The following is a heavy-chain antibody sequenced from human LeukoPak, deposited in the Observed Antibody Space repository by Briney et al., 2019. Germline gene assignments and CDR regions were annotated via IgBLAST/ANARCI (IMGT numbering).Heavy chain of an antibody. CDR2: IKTDGSST. Sequence: GGSLRLSCLASGFTFSRFWMHWVRQTPGKGLVWVSRIKTDGSSTDYADSVKGRFTISRDNARNTLYLQMDSLRVEDTAVYYCVREARIGSSGTQGWFDPWGQGTLVTVSS. V-gene: IGHV3-74*01. CDR3: VREARIGSSGTQGWFDP. D-gene: IGHD1-1*01. J-gene: IGHJ5*02. CDR1: GFTFSRFW.